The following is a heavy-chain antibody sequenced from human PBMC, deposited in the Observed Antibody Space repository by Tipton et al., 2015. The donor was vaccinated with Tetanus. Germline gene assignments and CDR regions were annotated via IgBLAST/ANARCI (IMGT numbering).Heavy chain of an antibody. CDR1: GASCSSGDYY. Sequence: TLSLTCTVSGASCSSGDYYWSWIRKPPGKDLEWIGYIYQTGTTYYNPSLKGRVTISMDRSNTQFSLRLDSLTAVDTAVYYCARANYDFPKKGPFDSWGQGTLVIVSS. CDR3: ARANYDFPKKGPFDS. J-gene: IGHJ4*02. CDR2: IYQTGTT. D-gene: IGHD3-3*01. V-gene: IGHV4-30-4*01.